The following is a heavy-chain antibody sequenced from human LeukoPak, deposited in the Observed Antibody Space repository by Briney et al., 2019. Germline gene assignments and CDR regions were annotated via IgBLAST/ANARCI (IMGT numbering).Heavy chain of an antibody. D-gene: IGHD6-19*01. J-gene: IGHJ4*02. CDR1: GFTFSDYW. V-gene: IGHV3-7*05. Sequence: PGGSLRLSCAASGFTFSDYWMSWVRQAPGKGLEWVANIKQDGSEKYYVDSVKGRFTISRDNAKNSLYLQMNSLRAEDTAVYYCAGSSGWARYFHYWGQGTLVTVSS. CDR2: IKQDGSEK. CDR3: AGSSGWARYFHY.